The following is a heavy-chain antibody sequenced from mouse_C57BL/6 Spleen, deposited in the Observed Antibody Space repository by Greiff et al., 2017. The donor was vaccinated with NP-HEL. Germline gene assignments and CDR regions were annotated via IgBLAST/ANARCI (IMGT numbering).Heavy chain of an antibody. D-gene: IGHD2-3*01. V-gene: IGHV1-54*01. Sequence: QVQLQQSGAELVRPGTSVKVSCKASGYAFTNYLIERVKQRPGQGLEWIGVINPGSGGTKFNEKFQGKATLTADKSSSTAYMQLSRLTSEDSAVYFCARGGDGLAYWGQGTLVTVSA. CDR1: GYAFTNYL. J-gene: IGHJ3*01. CDR2: INPGSGGT. CDR3: ARGGDGLAY.